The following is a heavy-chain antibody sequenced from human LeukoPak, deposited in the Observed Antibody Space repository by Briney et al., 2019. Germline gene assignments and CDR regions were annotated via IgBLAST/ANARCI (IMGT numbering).Heavy chain of an antibody. CDR1: GGSISSYY. Sequence: SETLSLTCTVSGGSISSYYWSWIRQPPGKGLEWIGYIYYSGSTNYNPSLKSRATISVDTSKNQFSLKLSSVTAADTAVYYCARRYLWGSGRPYYFDSWGQGTLVTVSS. CDR3: ARRYLWGSGRPYYFDS. J-gene: IGHJ4*02. D-gene: IGHD3-10*01. V-gene: IGHV4-59*01. CDR2: IYYSGST.